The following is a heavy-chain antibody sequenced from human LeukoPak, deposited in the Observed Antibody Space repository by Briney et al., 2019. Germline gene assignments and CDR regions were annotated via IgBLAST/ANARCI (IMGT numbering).Heavy chain of an antibody. J-gene: IGHJ6*03. Sequence: GGSLRLSCAASGFTFSSYGMHWVRQAPGKGLEWVSSISRAGDYVYYADSVQGRFTISRDNAKNSLFLQMNSLRDEDTAVYYCARKAVTSDDYFYMDVWGKGTTVTVSS. CDR3: ARKAVTSDDYFYMDV. CDR2: ISRAGDYV. V-gene: IGHV3-21*01. CDR1: GFTFSSYG. D-gene: IGHD6-19*01.